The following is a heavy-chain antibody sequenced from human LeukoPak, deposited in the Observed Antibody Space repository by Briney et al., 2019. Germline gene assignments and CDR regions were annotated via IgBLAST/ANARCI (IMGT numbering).Heavy chain of an antibody. J-gene: IGHJ4*02. CDR3: AKDQLNRFCSGGTCSITHDY. Sequence: PGGSLRLSCEASGFTFNSYGMSWVRQAPGTGLEWVTAITGPGSHTYYADSVKGRFTVSRDNSRNTLYLQMNSLRVKDTALYYCAKDQLNRFCSGGTCSITHDYWGQGTLVTVSS. V-gene: IGHV3-23*01. CDR1: GFTFNSYG. D-gene: IGHD2-15*01. CDR2: ITGPGSHT.